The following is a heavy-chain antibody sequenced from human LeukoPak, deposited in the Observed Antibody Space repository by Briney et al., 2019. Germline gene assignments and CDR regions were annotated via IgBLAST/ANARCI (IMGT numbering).Heavy chain of an antibody. CDR1: GYTFTSYE. J-gene: IGHJ4*02. D-gene: IGHD1-26*01. CDR3: ARGVGSGSRLRAGDY. CDR2: MNPNSGNT. Sequence: GASVKVSCKASGYTFTSYEINWVRQATGQGLEWMGWMNPNSGNTGCAQKFQGRVTMTRNASISTAYMELSSLRSEDTAVYYCARGVGSGSRLRAGDYWGQGTLVTVSS. V-gene: IGHV1-8*01.